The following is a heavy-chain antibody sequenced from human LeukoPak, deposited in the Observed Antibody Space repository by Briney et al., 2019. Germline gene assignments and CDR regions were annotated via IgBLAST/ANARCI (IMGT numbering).Heavy chain of an antibody. V-gene: IGHV4-34*01. J-gene: IGHJ1*01. CDR2: INHSGST. CDR1: GGSFSGYY. Sequence: SETLSLTCAVYGGSFSGYYWSWIRQPPGKELEWIGEINHSGSTNYNPSLKSRVTISVDTSKNQFSLKLSSVTAADTAVYYCARGRIDYGGNSGAEYLQHWGQGTLVTVSS. CDR3: ARGRIDYGGNSGAEYLQH. D-gene: IGHD4-23*01.